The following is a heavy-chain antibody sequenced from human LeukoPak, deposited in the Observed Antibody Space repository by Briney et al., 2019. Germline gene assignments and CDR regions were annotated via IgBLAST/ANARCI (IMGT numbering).Heavy chain of an antibody. CDR3: AQDRSKGSSTSCYGY. Sequence: GGSLTLSCAASGFTFSSYAMSWVRQAPGKGLEWVSAIIASGGSTYYTDSVKGRLTLSRGNSKNPLYLKMTSLRAEATAVYSCAQDRSKGSSTSCYGYWGQGTLVTVSS. CDR2: IIASGGST. D-gene: IGHD2-2*01. CDR1: GFTFSSYA. V-gene: IGHV3-23*01. J-gene: IGHJ4*02.